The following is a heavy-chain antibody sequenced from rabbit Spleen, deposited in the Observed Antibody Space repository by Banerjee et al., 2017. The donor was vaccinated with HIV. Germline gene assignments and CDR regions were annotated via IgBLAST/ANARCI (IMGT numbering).Heavy chain of an antibody. V-gene: IGHV1S45*01. CDR3: ARGGSYADSDHSYAFGL. J-gene: IGHJ3*01. D-gene: IGHD4-2*01. CDR2: AYAGSSGST. CDR1: GFSFSSGYD. Sequence: QEQLVESGGGLVKPGASLTLICTASGFSFSSGYDMSWVRQAPGKGLEWVACAYAGSSGSTYSATWAKGRFTISKTSSTTVTLQMISLTVADTATYFCARGGSYADSDHSYAFGLWGQGTLVTVS.